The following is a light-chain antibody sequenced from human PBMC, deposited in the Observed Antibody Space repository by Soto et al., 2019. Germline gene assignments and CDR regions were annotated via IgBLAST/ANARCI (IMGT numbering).Light chain of an antibody. CDR3: QSYDGNTVV. V-gene: IGLV6-57*02. Sequence: NFMLTQPHSVSESPGKTVTISCTGSGASIVRNYVQWYQQRPCSAPTTVTFEDVQRPSCVPDRFSGSIDTSSNSASLTISGLKTDDEGYYCCQSYDGNTVVFVGGTKLTVL. J-gene: IGLJ3*02. CDR1: GASIVRNY. CDR2: EDV.